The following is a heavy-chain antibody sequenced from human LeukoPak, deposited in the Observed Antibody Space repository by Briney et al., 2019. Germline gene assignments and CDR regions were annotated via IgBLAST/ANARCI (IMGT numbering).Heavy chain of an antibody. Sequence: SETLSLTCTVSGGSISHYYWSWIRQSPGKGLEWIGYIYYSGTTDYNPSLKSRVTISVDTSRNQFSLQLRSVTAADTAVYYCAREDPQTTVPEGMDVWGQGTTVIVSS. CDR2: IYYSGTT. CDR3: AREDPQTTVPEGMDV. CDR1: GGSISHYY. J-gene: IGHJ6*02. D-gene: IGHD4-17*01. V-gene: IGHV4-59*01.